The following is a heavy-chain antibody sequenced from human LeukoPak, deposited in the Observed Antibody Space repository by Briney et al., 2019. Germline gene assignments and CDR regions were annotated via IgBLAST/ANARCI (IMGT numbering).Heavy chain of an antibody. CDR1: GFTFSDYY. Sequence: GGSLRLSCAASGFTFSDYYMSWIHQAPGRGLEWVSASSVSGGATYYADSVKGRFTISRDNSKNTPYLQMNSLRAEDTAVYYCAKGGWLEYWGQGTLVTVSS. CDR3: AKGGWLEY. CDR2: SSVSGGAT. J-gene: IGHJ4*02. V-gene: IGHV3-23*01. D-gene: IGHD6-19*01.